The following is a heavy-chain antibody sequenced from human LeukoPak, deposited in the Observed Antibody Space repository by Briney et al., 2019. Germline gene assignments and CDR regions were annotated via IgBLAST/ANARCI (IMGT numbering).Heavy chain of an antibody. CDR2: ISPTGSTT. Sequence: PGGSLRLSCAASGFTFDDYAMHWVRQAPGKGLEWVSRISPTGSTTSYADSVKGRFTVSRDNAKNTLYLQVNNLRAEDTAVYYCARGPNSNWSGLDFWGQGTCSPSPQ. CDR1: GFTFDDYA. D-gene: IGHD6-6*01. V-gene: IGHV3-9*01. J-gene: IGHJ4*02. CDR3: ARGPNSNWSGLDF.